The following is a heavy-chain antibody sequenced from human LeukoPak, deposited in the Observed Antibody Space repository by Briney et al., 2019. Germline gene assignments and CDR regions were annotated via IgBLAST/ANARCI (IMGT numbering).Heavy chain of an antibody. D-gene: IGHD1-26*01. Sequence: PGGSLRLSCAASGFTFITYTMNWVRQAPGKGLEWVSSISSTSTYIYYADSVKGRFTISRDNAKNSLYLQMDSLRVEDTAVYYCARDPYSGNYGAYYYYYMDVWGKGTTVTISS. V-gene: IGHV3-21*06. CDR3: ARDPYSGNYGAYYYYYMDV. CDR1: GFTFITYT. J-gene: IGHJ6*03. CDR2: ISSTSTYI.